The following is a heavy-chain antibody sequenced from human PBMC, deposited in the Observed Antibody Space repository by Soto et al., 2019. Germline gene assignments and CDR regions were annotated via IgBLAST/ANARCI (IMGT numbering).Heavy chain of an antibody. D-gene: IGHD6-13*01. CDR1: GFTFSSYG. V-gene: IGHV3-33*01. CDR3: ARGCPYSSSWFCHFDY. CDR2: IWYDGSNK. Sequence: QVQLVESGGGVVQPGRSLRLSCAASGFTFSSYGMHWVRQAPGKGLEWVAVIWYDGSNKYYADSVKGRFTISRDNSKNTLYLQMNSLRAEDTAVYYCARGCPYSSSWFCHFDYWGQGTLVTVSS. J-gene: IGHJ4*02.